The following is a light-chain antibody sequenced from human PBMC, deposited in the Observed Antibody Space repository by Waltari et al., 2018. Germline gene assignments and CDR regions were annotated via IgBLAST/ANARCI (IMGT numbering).Light chain of an antibody. V-gene: IGLV3-1*01. J-gene: IGLJ2*01. CDR1: QLGDKY. CDR2: QDT. Sequence: SYELTQPPSVSVSPGQTASITCSGDQLGDKYASWYQQKPGQSPVLVIYQDTKRPSGIPERFSGSNSGNTATLTISGTQAMDEADYYCQAWDSSHVVFGGGTRLTVL. CDR3: QAWDSSHVV.